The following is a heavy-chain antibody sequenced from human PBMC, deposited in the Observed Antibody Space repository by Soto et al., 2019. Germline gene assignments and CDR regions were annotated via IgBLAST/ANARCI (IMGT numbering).Heavy chain of an antibody. CDR2: ISSNGGST. CDR3: VKDLYRYYDFWSGYSAIDY. D-gene: IGHD3-3*01. CDR1: GFTFSSYA. V-gene: IGHV3-64D*08. Sequence: GGSLRLSCSASGFTFSSYAMHWVRQAPGKGLEYVSAISSNGGSTYYADSVKGRFTISRDNSKNTLYLQMSSLRAEDTAVYYCVKDLYRYYDFWSGYSAIDYWGQGTLVTVSS. J-gene: IGHJ4*02.